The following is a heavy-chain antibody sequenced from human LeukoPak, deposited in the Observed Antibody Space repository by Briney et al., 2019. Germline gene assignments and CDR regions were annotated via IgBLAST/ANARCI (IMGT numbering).Heavy chain of an antibody. D-gene: IGHD4-17*01. V-gene: IGHV1-18*01. CDR2: ISAYNGNT. CDR1: GYTFTIYG. Sequence: ASVKVSCKASGYTFTIYGISWVRQAPGQGLEWMGWISAYNGNTNYAQKLQGRVTMTTDTSTSTAYMELRSLRSDDTAVYYCARDGEHDYGQSYYYYYGMDVWGQGTTVTVSS. J-gene: IGHJ6*02. CDR3: ARDGEHDYGQSYYYYYGMDV.